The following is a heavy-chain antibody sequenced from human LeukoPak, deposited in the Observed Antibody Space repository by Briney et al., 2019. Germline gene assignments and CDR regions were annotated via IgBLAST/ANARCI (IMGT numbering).Heavy chain of an antibody. V-gene: IGHV1-69*04. CDR3: ARCDDADIVATIGYFDY. J-gene: IGHJ4*02. Sequence: SVKVSCKASGGTFSSYAISWVRQAPGQGLEWMGRIIPILGIANYAQKFQGRVTITADKSTSTAYMELSSLRSEDTAVYYCARCDDADIVATIGYFDYWGQGTLVTVSS. CDR1: GGTFSSYA. CDR2: IIPILGIA. D-gene: IGHD5-12*01.